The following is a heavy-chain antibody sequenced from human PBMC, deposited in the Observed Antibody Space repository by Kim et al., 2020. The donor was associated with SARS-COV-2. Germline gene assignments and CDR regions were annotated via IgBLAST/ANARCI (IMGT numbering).Heavy chain of an antibody. CDR2: ISFGGVT. V-gene: IGHV3-23*01. CDR3: AGICGTTSCSDDY. D-gene: IGHD2-2*01. CDR1: GFTFSNYG. J-gene: IGHJ4*02. Sequence: GGSLRLSCAASGFTFSNYGVSWVRQAPGKGLEWVSAISFGGVTDYADSVRGRFTTSRDNPKSTVYLQMNSLRAEDTAVYYCAGICGTTSCSDDYLSQGT.